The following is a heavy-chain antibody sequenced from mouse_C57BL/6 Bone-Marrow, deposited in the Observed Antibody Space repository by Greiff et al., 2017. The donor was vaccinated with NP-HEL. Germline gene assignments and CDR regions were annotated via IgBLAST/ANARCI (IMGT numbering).Heavy chain of an antibody. V-gene: IGHV1-15*01. D-gene: IGHD1-1*01. Sequence: QVHVKQSGAELVRPGASVTLSCKASGYTFTDYEMHWVKQTPVHGLEWIGAIDPGTGGTAYNQKFKGKATLTADKSSSTAYMELRSLTSEDSAVYSCTREGITTVVYWYFEVWGTVTTVTVST. CDR1: GYTFTDYE. CDR3: TREGITTVVYWYFEV. CDR2: IDPGTGGT. J-gene: IGHJ1*03.